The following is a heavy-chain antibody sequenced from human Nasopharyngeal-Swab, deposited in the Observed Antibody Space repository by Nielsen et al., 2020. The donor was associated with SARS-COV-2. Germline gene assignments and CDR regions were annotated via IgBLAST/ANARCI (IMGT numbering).Heavy chain of an antibody. CDR2: IYTSGST. J-gene: IGHJ4*02. V-gene: IGHV4-61*02. D-gene: IGHD1-26*01. Sequence: SETLSLTCTVSGGSISSGSYYWSWIRQPAGKGLEWIGRIYTSGSTNYSPSLKSRVTISVDTSKNQFSLKLSSVTAADTAVYYCARVGATFRDNEYFDYWGQGILVTVSS. CDR1: GGSISSGSYY. CDR3: ARVGATFRDNEYFDY.